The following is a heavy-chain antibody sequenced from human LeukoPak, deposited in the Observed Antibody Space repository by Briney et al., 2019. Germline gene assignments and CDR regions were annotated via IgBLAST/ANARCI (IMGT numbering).Heavy chain of an antibody. CDR2: IWYDGSNK. D-gene: IGHD1-26*01. J-gene: IGHJ4*02. CDR3: AKPMTRYSGSSKGALDS. V-gene: IGHV3-30*02. CDR1: GFPFNTYG. Sequence: TGGSLRLSCAASGFPFNTYGIHWVRQAPGKGLEWVTFIWYDGSNKYYADSVKGRFTISRDNSKNTLYLQMNTLRPEDTALYYCAKPMTRYSGSSKGALDSWGQGTLVTVSS.